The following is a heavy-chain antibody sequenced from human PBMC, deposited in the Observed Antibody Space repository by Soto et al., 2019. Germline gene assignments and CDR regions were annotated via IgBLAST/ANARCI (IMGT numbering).Heavy chain of an antibody. CDR2: INPSGGST. J-gene: IGHJ4*02. D-gene: IGHD3-3*01. CDR1: GDTFTTNY. V-gene: IGHV1-46*01. Sequence: PLASVKVSCKASGDTFTTNYIHWVRQAPGQGLEWMGIINPSGGSTSYAQKFQGRVTMTSDTSTSTLYMELRSLRSEDTAVYYCVSLIGVDILRDYWGQGTRVTSPQ. CDR3: VSLIGVDILRDY.